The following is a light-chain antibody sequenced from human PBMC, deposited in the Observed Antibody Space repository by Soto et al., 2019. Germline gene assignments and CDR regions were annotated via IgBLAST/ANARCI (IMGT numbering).Light chain of an antibody. CDR3: AAWDASLRCFV. CDR1: SSNIGTNS. J-gene: IGLJ1*01. CDR2: TND. Sequence: QSVLTQPPSASGTPGLRVTISCSGSSSNIGTNSVNWYQQVPGAAPDLLIHTNDQRPSGVPDRFSASKSGASASLAISGLQSEDEADYYCAAWDASLRCFVFGTGTKVTVL. V-gene: IGLV1-44*01.